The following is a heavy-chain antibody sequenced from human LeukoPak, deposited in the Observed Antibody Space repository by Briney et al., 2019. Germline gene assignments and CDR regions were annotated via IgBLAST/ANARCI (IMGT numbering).Heavy chain of an antibody. CDR2: IYSGGST. Sequence: GGSLRLSCAASGFTVSSNHMSWVRQAPGKGLEWVSVIYSGGSTDYADSVKGRYTISRDNLKNTLYLQMNSLRAEDTAVYYCARGPAGYNWGQGTLVTFSS. CDR1: GFTVSSNH. CDR3: ARGPAGYN. J-gene: IGHJ4*02. D-gene: IGHD1-1*01. V-gene: IGHV3-53*01.